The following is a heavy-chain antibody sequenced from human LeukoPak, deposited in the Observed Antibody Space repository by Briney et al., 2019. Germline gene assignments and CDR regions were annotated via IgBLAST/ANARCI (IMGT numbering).Heavy chain of an antibody. CDR2: IYHSGST. D-gene: IGHD2-2*01. CDR1: GYSISSGYY. J-gene: IGHJ5*02. Sequence: KPSETLSLTCAVSGYSISSGYYWGWIRQPPGKGLEWIGSIYHSGSTYYNPSPKSRVTISVDTSKNQFSLKLSSVTAADTAVYYCARDHCSSTSCLNWFDPWGQGTLVTVSS. CDR3: ARDHCSSTSCLNWFDP. V-gene: IGHV4-38-2*02.